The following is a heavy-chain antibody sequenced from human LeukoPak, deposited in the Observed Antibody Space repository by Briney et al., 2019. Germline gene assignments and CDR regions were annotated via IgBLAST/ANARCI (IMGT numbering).Heavy chain of an antibody. Sequence: ASVKVSCKASGYTFTGYYMHWVRQAPGQGLEWMGWINPNSGGTNYAQKFQGWVTMTRDTSISTAYMELSRLRSDDTAVYYCARESACGTTNCLAPADWLDPWGQGTLVIVSS. CDR3: ARESACGTTNCLAPADWLDP. CDR1: GYTFTGYY. CDR2: INPNSGGT. J-gene: IGHJ5*02. D-gene: IGHD2-2*01. V-gene: IGHV1-2*04.